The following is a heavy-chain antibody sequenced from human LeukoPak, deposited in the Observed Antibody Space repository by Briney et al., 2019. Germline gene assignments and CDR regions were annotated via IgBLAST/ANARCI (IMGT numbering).Heavy chain of an antibody. CDR3: ARSITIFGVVIEDYYYYYMDV. J-gene: IGHJ6*03. V-gene: IGHV4-61*02. D-gene: IGHD3-3*01. Sequence: PSETLSLTCTVSGGPISSGSYYWSWIRQPAGKGLEWIGRIYTSGSTNYNPSLKSRVTISVDTSKNQFSLKLSSVTAADTAVYYCARSITIFGVVIEDYYYYYMDVWGKGTTVTVSS. CDR1: GGPISSGSYY. CDR2: IYTSGST.